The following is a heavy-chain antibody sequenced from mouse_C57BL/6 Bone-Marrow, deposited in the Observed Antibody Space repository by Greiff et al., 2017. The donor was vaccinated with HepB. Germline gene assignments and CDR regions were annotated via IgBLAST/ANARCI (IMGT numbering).Heavy chain of an antibody. CDR1: GYTFTSYW. V-gene: IGHV1-50*01. D-gene: IGHD2-1*01. J-gene: IGHJ3*01. CDR3: ARRACLLSWFAY. CDR2: IDPSDSYI. Sequence: VKLQQPGAEFVKPGASVKLSCKASGYTFTSYWMQWVKQRPGQGLEWIGEIDPSDSYINYNQKFKGKATLTVDTSSSTAYMQLSSLTSEDSAVYYCARRACLLSWFAYWGQGTLVTVSA.